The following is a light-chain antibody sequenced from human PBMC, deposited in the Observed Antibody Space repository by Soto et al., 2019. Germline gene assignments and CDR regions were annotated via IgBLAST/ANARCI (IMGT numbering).Light chain of an antibody. CDR2: AAS. J-gene: IGKJ5*01. CDR1: EVITNR. V-gene: IGKV1-9*01. Sequence: IPFSPSVSSLVSFMFHVGTSICLASEVITNRLAWYQQKPGKAPKVLIYAASILQSGVPSRFSGSGSGTEFTLTISGLQPDDFATYYCQQLNSYPITFGQGTRLEIK. CDR3: QQLNSYPIT.